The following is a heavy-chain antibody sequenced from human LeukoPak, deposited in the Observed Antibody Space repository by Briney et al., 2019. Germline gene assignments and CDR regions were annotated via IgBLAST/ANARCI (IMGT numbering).Heavy chain of an antibody. J-gene: IGHJ4*02. CDR3: ARAWVGFEYYFDY. D-gene: IGHD1-26*01. Sequence: LSLTCAVYGGSFSGYYWSWIRQAPGKGLEWVSYISSSGSTIYYTDSVKGRFTISRDNAKNSLYLQMNSLRAEDTAVYYCARAWVGFEYYFDYWGQGTLVTVSS. V-gene: IGHV3-11*04. CDR1: GGSFSGYY. CDR2: ISSSGSTI.